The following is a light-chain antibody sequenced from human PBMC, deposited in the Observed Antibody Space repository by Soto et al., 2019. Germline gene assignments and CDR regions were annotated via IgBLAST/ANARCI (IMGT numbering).Light chain of an antibody. CDR3: QQYNSYYSWT. J-gene: IGKJ1*01. V-gene: IGKV1-17*01. CDR1: PCIRKD. CDR2: AAS. Sequence: IQMTQFPSSLSASVADSVTITCRASPCIRKDLGWYQQKPGKAPKLLIYAASSLQSGVPSRFSGSGSATDFTLTISSLQTDDFPTYYCQQYNSYYSWTFGQGTKVDIK.